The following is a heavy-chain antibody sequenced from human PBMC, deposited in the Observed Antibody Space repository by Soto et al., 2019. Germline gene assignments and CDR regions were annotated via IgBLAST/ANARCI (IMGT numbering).Heavy chain of an antibody. D-gene: IGHD2-15*01. Sequence: ASVKVSCKASGYTFTSYAMHWVRQAPGQRLEWMGWINAGNGNTKYSQKFQGRVTITRDTSASTAYMELSSLRSEDTAVYYCARDRRGLYAFDIWGQGTMVTVSS. CDR2: INAGNGNT. V-gene: IGHV1-3*01. J-gene: IGHJ3*02. CDR3: ARDRRGLYAFDI. CDR1: GYTFTSYA.